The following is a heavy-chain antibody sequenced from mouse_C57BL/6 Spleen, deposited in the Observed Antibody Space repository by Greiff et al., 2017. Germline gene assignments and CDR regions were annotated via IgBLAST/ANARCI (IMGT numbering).Heavy chain of an antibody. CDR2: IYPGDGDT. D-gene: IGHD1-1*01. Sequence: VQLQQSGPELVKPGASVKISCKASGYAFSSSWMNWVKQRPGKGLEWIGRIYPGDGDTNYNGKFKGKATLTADKSSSTAYMQLSSLTSEDSAVYFCARGVGDPFAYWGQGTLVTVSA. CDR1: GYAFSSSW. V-gene: IGHV1-82*01. CDR3: ARGVGDPFAY. J-gene: IGHJ3*01.